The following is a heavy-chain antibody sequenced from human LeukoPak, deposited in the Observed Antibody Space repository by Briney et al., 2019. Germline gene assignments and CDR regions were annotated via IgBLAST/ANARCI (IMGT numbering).Heavy chain of an antibody. D-gene: IGHD6-19*01. CDR1: GFTFSSYW. CDR3: AREIAVAGTSNYYYYYGMDV. J-gene: IGHJ6*04. V-gene: IGHV3-74*01. Sequence: GGSLRLSCAASGFTFSSYWMHWVRQAPGKGLVWVSRINSDGSSTSYADSVKGRFTISRDNAKNTLYLQVNSLGAEDTAVYYCAREIAVAGTSNYYYYYGMDVWGKGTTVTVSS. CDR2: INSDGSST.